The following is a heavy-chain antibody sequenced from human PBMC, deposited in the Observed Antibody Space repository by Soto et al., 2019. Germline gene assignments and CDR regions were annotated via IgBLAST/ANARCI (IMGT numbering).Heavy chain of an antibody. V-gene: IGHV4-59*01. D-gene: IGHD6-13*01. Sequence: SETLSVTCTVSGGSISSNYWTWIRQPPGKGLEWIGYVYNSGSTNYNPSLKSRVTISEDTSKSQFSLKVNSMTAADTAVYYCARYRREAVAGYTLDNWGQGILVTVSS. CDR1: GGSISSNY. CDR3: ARYRREAVAGYTLDN. CDR2: VYNSGST. J-gene: IGHJ1*01.